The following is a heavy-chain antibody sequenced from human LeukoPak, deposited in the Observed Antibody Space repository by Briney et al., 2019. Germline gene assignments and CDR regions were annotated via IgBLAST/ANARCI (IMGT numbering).Heavy chain of an antibody. CDR1: GGTFSSYA. D-gene: IGHD3-9*01. CDR3: ARTRGYYDILTGYLDY. Sequence: SVKVSCKASGGTFSSYAISWVRQAPGQGLEWMGGIIPIFGTANYAQKFQGRVTITADESTSTAYMELSSLRSEDTAVYYCARTRGYYDILTGYLDYWGQGTLVTVSS. J-gene: IGHJ4*02. V-gene: IGHV1-69*13. CDR2: IIPIFGTA.